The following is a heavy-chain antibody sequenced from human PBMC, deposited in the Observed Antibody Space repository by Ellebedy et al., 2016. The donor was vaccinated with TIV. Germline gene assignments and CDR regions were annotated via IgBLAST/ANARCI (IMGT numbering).Heavy chain of an antibody. CDR3: ANGERYYYYMDV. CDR2: ISYDGSNK. V-gene: IGHV3-30-3*01. J-gene: IGHJ6*03. CDR1: GFTFSSYA. D-gene: IGHD1-1*01. Sequence: GESLKISCAASGFTFSSYAMHWVRQAPGKGLEWVAVISYDGSNKYYADSVKGRFTISRDNSKNTLYLQMNSLRAEDTAVYYCANGERYYYYMDVWGKGTTVTVSS.